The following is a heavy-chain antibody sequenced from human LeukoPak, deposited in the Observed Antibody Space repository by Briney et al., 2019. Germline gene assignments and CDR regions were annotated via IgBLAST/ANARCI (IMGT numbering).Heavy chain of an antibody. Sequence: ASVKVSCKASGYTFTGYYMHWVRQAPGQGLEWMGRINPNSGGTNFAQNVQGRVTMTTDTSTSTAYMELRSLRSDDTAVYYCARLESVTSDLWGQGTLVTVSS. V-gene: IGHV1-2*06. CDR3: ARLESVTSDL. J-gene: IGHJ4*02. CDR1: GYTFTGYY. CDR2: INPNSGGT. D-gene: IGHD4-17*01.